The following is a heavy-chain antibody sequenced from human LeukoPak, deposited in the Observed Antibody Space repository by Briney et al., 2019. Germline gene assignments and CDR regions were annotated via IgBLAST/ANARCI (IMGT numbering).Heavy chain of an antibody. CDR1: GYTFTSYD. J-gene: IGHJ4*02. Sequence: ASVKVPCKASGYTFTSYDINWVRQATGQGLEWMGWMNPNSGNTGYAQKFQGRVTMTRNTSISTAYMELSSLRSEDTAVYYCARGRGAAAGFDYWGQGTLVTVSS. V-gene: IGHV1-8*01. CDR3: ARGRGAAAGFDY. CDR2: MNPNSGNT. D-gene: IGHD6-13*01.